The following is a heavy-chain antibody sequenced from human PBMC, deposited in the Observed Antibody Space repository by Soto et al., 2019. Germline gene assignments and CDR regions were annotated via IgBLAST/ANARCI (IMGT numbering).Heavy chain of an antibody. J-gene: IGHJ6*02. Sequence: ASVKVSCKASGYTFTGYYMHWVRQAPGQGLEWMGWINPNSGGTNYAQKFQGWVTMTRDTSISTAYMELSRLRSDDTAVYYCARGSAAGTGGAQSANHYGMDVWGQGTTVTVSS. CDR2: INPNSGGT. CDR1: GYTFTGYY. CDR3: ARGSAAGTGGAQSANHYGMDV. V-gene: IGHV1-2*04. D-gene: IGHD6-13*01.